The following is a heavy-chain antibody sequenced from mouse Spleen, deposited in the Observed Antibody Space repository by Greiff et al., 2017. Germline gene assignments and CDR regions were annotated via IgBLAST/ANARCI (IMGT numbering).Heavy chain of an antibody. CDR3: ARAPYYYGSSFDY. CDR2: ISSGGSYT. Sequence: EVKLVESGGGLVKPGGSLKLSCAASGFTFSSYAMSWVRQTPEKRLEWVATISSGGSYTYYPDSVKGRFTISRDNAKNTLYLQMSSLRSEDTAMYYCARAPYYYGSSFDYWGQGTTLTVSS. J-gene: IGHJ2*01. V-gene: IGHV5-9-1*01. D-gene: IGHD1-1*01. CDR1: GFTFSSYA.